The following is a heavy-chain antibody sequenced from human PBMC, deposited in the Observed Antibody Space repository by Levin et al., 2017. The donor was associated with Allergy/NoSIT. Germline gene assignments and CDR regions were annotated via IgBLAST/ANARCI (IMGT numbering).Heavy chain of an antibody. Sequence: GESLKISCAASGFTFSSYAMHWVRQAPGKGLEWVAVISYDGSNKYYADSVKGRFTISRDNSKNTLYLQMNSLRAEDTAVYYCARERGDYFDYWGQGTLVTVSS. J-gene: IGHJ4*02. V-gene: IGHV3-30-3*01. CDR1: GFTFSSYA. CDR2: ISYDGSNK. CDR3: ARERGDYFDY.